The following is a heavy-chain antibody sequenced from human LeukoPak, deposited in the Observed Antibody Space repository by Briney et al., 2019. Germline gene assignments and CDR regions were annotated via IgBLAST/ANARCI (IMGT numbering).Heavy chain of an antibody. CDR3: AKDMSLVDYYYMDV. CDR2: ISWDGGST. Sequence: GGSLRLSCAASGFTFDDHGMSWVRQAPGKGLEWVSLISWDGGSTYYADSVKGRFTISRDNSKNSLYLQMNSLRAEDTALYYCAKDMSLVDYYYMDVWGKGTTVTVSS. V-gene: IGHV3-43D*03. J-gene: IGHJ6*03. CDR1: GFTFDDHG. D-gene: IGHD3-9*01.